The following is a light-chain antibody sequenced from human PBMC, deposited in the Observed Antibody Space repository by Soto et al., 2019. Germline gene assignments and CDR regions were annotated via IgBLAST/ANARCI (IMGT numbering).Light chain of an antibody. J-gene: IGLJ3*02. V-gene: IGLV1-47*01. CDR1: NSNIETNY. CDR3: ASWDDSLIGWV. CDR2: RNS. Sequence: QSVLTQPPSESGTPGQTVVISCSGSNSNIETNYVFWYQQLPGAAPKPLMYRNSQRPSGVPDRFSGSKSGTSASLAISGLRSDDEADYYCASWDDSLIGWVFGGGTKLTVL.